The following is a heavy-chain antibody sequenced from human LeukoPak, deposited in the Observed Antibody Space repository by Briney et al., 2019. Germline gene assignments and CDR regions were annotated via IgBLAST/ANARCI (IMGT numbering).Heavy chain of an antibody. CDR1: GFTLTSNA. V-gene: IGHV3-23*01. Sequence: GGSLRLSCAASGFTLTSNAVSWVRQAPGKGLEWVSTISASGGSIYYAGSVKGRFTISRDISKNTLYLQMNSLRAEDTAVYHCAIEYYYYMDVWGKGTTVTVSS. CDR3: AIEYYYYMDV. CDR2: ISASGGSI. J-gene: IGHJ6*03.